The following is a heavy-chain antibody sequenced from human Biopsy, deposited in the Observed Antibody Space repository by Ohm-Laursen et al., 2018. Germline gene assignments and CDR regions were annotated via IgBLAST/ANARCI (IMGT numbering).Heavy chain of an antibody. D-gene: IGHD3-22*01. CDR1: GESFNGYY. CDR3: VRGVDYYDPYHYYALDV. V-gene: IGHV4-34*01. Sequence: GTLSLTCAVYGESFNGYYWSWIRQTPGKGLEWIGEINHSGKTNYNLSLKSQVTISVDTSKNQFSLKVRLVTAADTAVYYCVRGVDYYDPYHYYALDVWGQGTTVTVSS. J-gene: IGHJ6*02. CDR2: INHSGKT.